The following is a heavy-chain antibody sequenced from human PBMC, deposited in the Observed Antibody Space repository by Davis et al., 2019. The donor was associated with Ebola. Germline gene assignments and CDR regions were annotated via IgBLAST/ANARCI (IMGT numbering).Heavy chain of an antibody. V-gene: IGHV1-18*01. CDR2: ISAYNGNT. CDR1: GYTFTSYG. D-gene: IGHD4-23*01. CDR3: AREYTYGGHHPGWVY. Sequence: ASVKVSCKASGYTFTSYGISWVRQAPGQGLEWMGWISAYNGNTNYAQKLQGRVTMTTDTSTSTAYMELRSLRSDDTAVYYCAREYTYGGHHPGWVYWGQGTLVTVSS. J-gene: IGHJ4*02.